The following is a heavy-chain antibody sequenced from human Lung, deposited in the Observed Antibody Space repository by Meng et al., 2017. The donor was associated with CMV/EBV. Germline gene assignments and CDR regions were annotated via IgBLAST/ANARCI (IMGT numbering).Heavy chain of an antibody. D-gene: IGHD6-19*01. CDR3: AKDSPKYSNGWPRGNYFDY. J-gene: IGHJ4*02. Sequence: GESXKISCTASGFIFSSFAMSWVRQAPGKGLEWVSAVTGSGDSTYHADSVEGRFTISRDNSKNTLYLQMNSLRAEDTAVYYCAKDSPKYSNGWPRGNYFDYWGQGXLVTVSS. V-gene: IGHV3-23*01. CDR2: VTGSGDST. CDR1: GFIFSSFA.